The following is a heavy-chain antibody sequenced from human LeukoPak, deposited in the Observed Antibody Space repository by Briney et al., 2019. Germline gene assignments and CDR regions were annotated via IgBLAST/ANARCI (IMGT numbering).Heavy chain of an antibody. CDR2: IYTSGST. J-gene: IGHJ6*03. V-gene: IGHV4-61*02. CDR3: ARAPYYYYMDV. Sequence: SETLSLTCTVSGGSISSGSYYWSWIRQPAGKGLEWIGRIYTSGSTNYNPSLKSRVTISVDTSKNQFSLKLSSVTAADTAVYYCARAPYYYYMDVWGKGTTVTVSS. CDR1: GGSISSGSYY.